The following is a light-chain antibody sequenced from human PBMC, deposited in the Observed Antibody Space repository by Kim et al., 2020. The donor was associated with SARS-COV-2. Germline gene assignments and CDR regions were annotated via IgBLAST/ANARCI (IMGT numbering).Light chain of an antibody. V-gene: IGLV3-1*01. CDR2: QDT. CDR3: QAWHFSTV. J-gene: IGLJ3*02. CDR1: KLGDKY. Sequence: SYELTQPPSVSVSPGQTVSITCSGDKLGDKYACWYQQKPGQSPVLVIYQDTKRPSGIPERFSGSNSGNTATLTISGTQAMDEADYYCQAWHFSTVFGGGTQLTVL.